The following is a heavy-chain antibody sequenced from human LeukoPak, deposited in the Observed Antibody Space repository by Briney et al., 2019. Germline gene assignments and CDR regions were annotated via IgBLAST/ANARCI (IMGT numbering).Heavy chain of an antibody. CDR2: INHSGST. Sequence: PSETLSLTCAVYGGSFSSYYWSWIRQPPGKGLEWIGEINHSGSTNYNPSLTSGVTISVSTYKNQFFLAQSSVPAADTAGDYCPGVRPRATIVDTIRSAFDRWRQPTKITVCS. D-gene: IGHD5-12*01. CDR1: GGSFSSYY. CDR3: PGVRPRATIVDTIRSAFDR. V-gene: IGHV4-34*01. J-gene: IGHJ3*01.